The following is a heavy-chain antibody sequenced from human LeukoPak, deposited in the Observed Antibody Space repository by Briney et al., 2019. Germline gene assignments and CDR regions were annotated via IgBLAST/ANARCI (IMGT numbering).Heavy chain of an antibody. J-gene: IGHJ6*02. Sequence: SETLSLTCAVYGGSFSGYYWSWIRQPPGKGLEWIGEINHSGSTNYNPSLQSRVTISVDTSKNQFSLKLSSVTAADTAVYYCARGRYYDSSGYYSRWSHGMDVWGQGTTVTVSS. CDR2: INHSGST. CDR3: ARGRYYDSSGYYSRWSHGMDV. CDR1: GGSFSGYY. D-gene: IGHD3-22*01. V-gene: IGHV4-34*01.